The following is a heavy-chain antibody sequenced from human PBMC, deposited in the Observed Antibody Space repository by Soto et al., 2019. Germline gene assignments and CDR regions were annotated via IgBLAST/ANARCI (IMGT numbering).Heavy chain of an antibody. CDR3: ARDPGDGYKYYFDY. V-gene: IGHV1-69*10. Sequence: ASVKVSCKASGGTFSSYAISWVRQAPGQGLEWMGGIIPILGIANYAQKFQGRVTITADKSTSTAYMELSSLRSEDTAVYYCARDPGDGYKYYFDYWGKGPLVTVSS. D-gene: IGHD5-12*01. CDR2: IIPILGIA. CDR1: GGTFSSYA. J-gene: IGHJ4*02.